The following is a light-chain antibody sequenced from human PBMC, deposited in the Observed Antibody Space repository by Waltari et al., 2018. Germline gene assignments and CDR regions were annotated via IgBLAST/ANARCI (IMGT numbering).Light chain of an antibody. CDR2: KAS. CDR3: QQYRNLWT. J-gene: IGKJ1*01. CDR1: QSLSNW. Sequence: DIQMTQSPSTLSASVGDRVTITCRASQSLSNWLAWYQQKPGKATKVLIYKASTLESGVPSRFSSSGSGTEFTLTISSLQPDDFATYYCQQYRNLWTFGQGTKVEIK. V-gene: IGKV1-5*03.